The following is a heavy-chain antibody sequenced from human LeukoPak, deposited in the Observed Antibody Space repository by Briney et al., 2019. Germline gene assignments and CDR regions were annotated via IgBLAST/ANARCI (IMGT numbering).Heavy chain of an antibody. CDR2: IDSCGRT. CDR1: GFTFGDYA. Sequence: GRSLRPSCTPAGFTFGDYAISWFSHAPGNGLEWVSVIDSCGRTFYADAVKGRFTTSSDNSKNTLYLQMNSLRAEDTAGDYCAGAADYDDAFDIWGQGTMVTVSS. J-gene: IGHJ3*02. D-gene: IGHD4/OR15-4a*01. V-gene: IGHV3-66*01. CDR3: AGAADYDDAFDI.